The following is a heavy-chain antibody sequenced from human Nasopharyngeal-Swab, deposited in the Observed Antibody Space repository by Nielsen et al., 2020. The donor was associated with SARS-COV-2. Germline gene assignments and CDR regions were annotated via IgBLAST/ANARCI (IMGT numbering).Heavy chain of an antibody. D-gene: IGHD1-20*01. CDR2: IYYSGST. J-gene: IGHJ5*02. CDR3: AREGNWNSRWFDP. Sequence: SETLSLTRTVSGGSISSYYWSWIRQPPGKGLEWIGYIYYSGSTNYNPSLKSRVTISVDTSKNQFSLKLSSVTAADTAVYYCAREGNWNSRWFDPWGQGTLVTVSS. V-gene: IGHV4-59*01. CDR1: GGSISSYY.